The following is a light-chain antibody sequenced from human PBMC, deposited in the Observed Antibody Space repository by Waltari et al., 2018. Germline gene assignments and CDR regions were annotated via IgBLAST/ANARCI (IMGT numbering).Light chain of an antibody. CDR2: DNN. J-gene: IGLJ2*01. V-gene: IGLV1-51*01. Sequence: QSVLTQPPSVSAAPGQKVTISCSGSSSTIGRNYVSWYQQLPGTAPKLVIYDNNKRPSGIPDRFSGSKSGTSATLGITGLQTGDEADYYCGTWDTGLRFVVFGGGTKLTVL. CDR1: SSTIGRNY. CDR3: GTWDTGLRFVV.